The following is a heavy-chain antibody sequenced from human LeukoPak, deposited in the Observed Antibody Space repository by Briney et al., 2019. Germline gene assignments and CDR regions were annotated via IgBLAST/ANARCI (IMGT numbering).Heavy chain of an antibody. D-gene: IGHD6-13*01. CDR3: ARNTDVSAPGVYYFDY. J-gene: IGHJ4*02. Sequence: QAGGSLRLSCAASGFTFSSYAMHWVRQAPGKGLEWVAVISYGGSNKYYADSVKGRFTISRDNSKNTLYLQMNSLRVEDTAVYYCARNTDVSAPGVYYFDYWGQGTLVTVSS. V-gene: IGHV3-30-3*01. CDR1: GFTFSSYA. CDR2: ISYGGSNK.